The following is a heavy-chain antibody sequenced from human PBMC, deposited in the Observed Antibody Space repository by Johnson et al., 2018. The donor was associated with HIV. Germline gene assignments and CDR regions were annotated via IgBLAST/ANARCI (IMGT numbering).Heavy chain of an antibody. CDR1: GFTVSSNY. V-gene: IGHV3-53*01. D-gene: IGHD3-22*01. CDR3: AILPDYYDSSGYYHDDAFDI. Sequence: MQLVESGGGLVQPGGSLRLSCAASGFTVSSNYMSWVRQAPGKGLEWVSVIYSGGSTYYADSVKGRFTISRDNSKNTLYLQMNGLRAEDTAVYYCAILPDYYDSSGYYHDDAFDIWGQGTMVTVSS. J-gene: IGHJ3*02. CDR2: IYSGGST.